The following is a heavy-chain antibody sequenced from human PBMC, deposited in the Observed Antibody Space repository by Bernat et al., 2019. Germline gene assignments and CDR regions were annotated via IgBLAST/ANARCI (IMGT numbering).Heavy chain of an antibody. CDR2: IWYDGSNK. V-gene: IGHV3-33*01. CDR1: GFTFSSYG. J-gene: IGHJ4*02. CDR3: ARDHKGYFDY. Sequence: QVQLVESGGGVVQPGRSLRLSCAASGFTFSSYGMHWVRQAPGKGLEWVAVIWYDGSNKYYADSVKGRFTIPRDNSKNTLYLKMNSRRAEDTAVYYCARDHKGYFDYGGQGTLVTVSP.